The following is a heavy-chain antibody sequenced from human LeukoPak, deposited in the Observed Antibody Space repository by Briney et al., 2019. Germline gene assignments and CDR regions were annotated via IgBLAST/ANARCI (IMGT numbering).Heavy chain of an antibody. CDR1: GGTFSSYA. CDR2: IIPILGIA. J-gene: IGHJ4*02. CDR3: ARVDDNGDYMDY. D-gene: IGHD4-17*01. V-gene: IGHV1-69*04. Sequence: GSSVKVSCKASGGTFSSYAISWVRQAPGQGLEWMGRIIPILGIANYAQKFQGRVTITADKSTSTAYMELTSLRSDDTAVYYRARVDDNGDYMDYWGQGTLVTVSS.